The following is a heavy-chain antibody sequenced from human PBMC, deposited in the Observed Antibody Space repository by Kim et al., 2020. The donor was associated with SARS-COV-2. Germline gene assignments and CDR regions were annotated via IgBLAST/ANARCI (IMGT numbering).Heavy chain of an antibody. CDR3: AKDSSIFKITFGGESGGLDS. Sequence: GGSLRLSCAASGISFNNFGMHWVRQAPDKGLEWVVLISYEGSKKYYADSLKGRYTISRDSSKNTLYLQMNRLSSEDTAVYYCAKDSSIFKITFGGESGGLDSWGQGTTVTVAS. CDR1: GISFNNFG. J-gene: IGHJ6*02. V-gene: IGHV3-30*18. D-gene: IGHD3-16*01. CDR2: ISYEGSKK.